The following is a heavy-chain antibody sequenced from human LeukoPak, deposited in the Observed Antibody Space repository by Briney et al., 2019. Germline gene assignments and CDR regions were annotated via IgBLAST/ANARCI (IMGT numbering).Heavy chain of an antibody. CDR2: ISYDGSNK. CDR3: NLRITIFGVVTGDY. J-gene: IGHJ4*02. Sequence: PGGSLRLSCAASGFTFTSYAMHWVRQAPGKGLEWVAVISYDGSNKYYADSVKGRFTISRDNSKNTLYLQMNSLRAEDTAVYYCNLRITIFGVVTGDYWGQGTLVTVSS. CDR1: GFTFTSYA. V-gene: IGHV3-30-3*01. D-gene: IGHD3-3*01.